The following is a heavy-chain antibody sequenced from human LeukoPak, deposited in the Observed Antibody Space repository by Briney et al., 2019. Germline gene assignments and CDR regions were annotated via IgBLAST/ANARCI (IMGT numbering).Heavy chain of an antibody. CDR3: ARSLQDMTTDPFDY. CDR1: GGTFSSYA. J-gene: IGHJ4*02. CDR2: IIPIFGTA. V-gene: IGHV1-69*05. D-gene: IGHD4-11*01. Sequence: ASVKVSCKASGGTFSSYAISWVRQAPGQGLEWMGGIIPIFGTANYAQKFQGRVTITTDESTSTAYMELSSLRSEDTAVYYCARSLQDMTTDPFDYWGQGTLVTVSS.